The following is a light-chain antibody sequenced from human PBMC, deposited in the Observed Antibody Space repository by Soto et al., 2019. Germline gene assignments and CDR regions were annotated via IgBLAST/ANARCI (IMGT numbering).Light chain of an antibody. CDR2: RDD. CDR3: ASWDDTLNAVV. CDR1: NSNIGTNA. V-gene: IGLV1-47*01. J-gene: IGLJ3*02. Sequence: QSVLTQPPSASGTPGQRVTISCSGSNSNIGTNAVYWFQHLPGLAPKVLIYRDDQRPSGVSDRFSGSKSGTSCSLAISGLRSEDEADYSCASWDDTLNAVVFGGGTMLTVL.